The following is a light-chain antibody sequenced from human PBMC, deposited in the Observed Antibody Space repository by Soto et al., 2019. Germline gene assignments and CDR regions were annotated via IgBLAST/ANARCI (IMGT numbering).Light chain of an antibody. V-gene: IGLV2-11*01. CDR3: CSYAGSDNHYV. CDR1: SSDVGGYNS. J-gene: IGLJ1*01. Sequence: QSALTQPRSVSGSPGQSVTISCTGTSSDVGGYNSVSWYQQHPDKAPKFMIYDVSKRPSGVPDRFSGSKSGNTASLTISGLQAEDEADYYCCSYAGSDNHYVFGTGTKVTVL. CDR2: DVS.